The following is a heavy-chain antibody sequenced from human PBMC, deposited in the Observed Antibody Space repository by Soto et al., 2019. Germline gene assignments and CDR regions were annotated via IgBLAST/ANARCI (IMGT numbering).Heavy chain of an antibody. CDR1: GDTSTTNS. CDR3: ARGLLYATTYFDY. V-gene: IGHV1-69*06. Sequence: QVQLVQSGAEVKKPGSSVKVSCKASGDTSTTNSLNWVRQAPGQGLEWMGGIIPVVGTTKYAQKYQDRVTITGDKSTNTAYMELSSLRSDDTDVYYCARGLLYATTYFDYWGQGTPVTVSS. J-gene: IGHJ4*02. D-gene: IGHD2-8*01. CDR2: IIPVVGTT.